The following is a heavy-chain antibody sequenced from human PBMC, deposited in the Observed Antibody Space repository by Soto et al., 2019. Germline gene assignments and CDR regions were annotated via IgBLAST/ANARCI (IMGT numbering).Heavy chain of an antibody. V-gene: IGHV3-23*01. CDR2: ISPNGDST. CDR1: WVTFYNYA. D-gene: IGHD2-8*01. CDR3: AKVRLTDYLRYAPHL. Sequence: GGALRLSRATPWVTFYNYAINWVRQAPGGGLEWVSIISPNGDSTYYADSVKGRFTISRDNSQNTVFLQMNSLRAEDTAIYFCAKVRLTDYLRYAPHLWGQGTLVTVSS. J-gene: IGHJ3*01.